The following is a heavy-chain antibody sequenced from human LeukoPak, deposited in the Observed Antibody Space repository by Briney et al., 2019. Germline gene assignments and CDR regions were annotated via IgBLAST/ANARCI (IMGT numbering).Heavy chain of an antibody. Sequence: SETLSLTCTVSGGSISSYYWSWIRQPPGKGLEWIGYISDSGSTDYSPSLKSRVTISVDTSKNQLSLKLTSVTAADTAIYYCARVTDYNDLDYWGQGTLVTASS. CDR1: GGSISSYY. CDR2: ISDSGST. J-gene: IGHJ4*02. D-gene: IGHD4-11*01. CDR3: ARVTDYNDLDY. V-gene: IGHV4-59*01.